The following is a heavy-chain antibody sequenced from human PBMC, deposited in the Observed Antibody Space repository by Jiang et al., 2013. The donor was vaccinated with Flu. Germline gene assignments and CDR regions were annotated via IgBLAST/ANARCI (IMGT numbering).Heavy chain of an antibody. V-gene: IGHV4-59*02. CDR2: INYSGTT. D-gene: IGHD1-7*01. CDR1: GDSVTNDY. CDR3: VRGGELELPFDY. J-gene: IGHJ4*02. Sequence: GPGLVKPSETLSLTCSVSGDSVTNDYWSWIRQSPGKGLEWLGYINYSGTTKYKSSLKTRVTISADSSKNQFSLKLRSVTSADTAVYYCVRGGELELPFDYWGQG.